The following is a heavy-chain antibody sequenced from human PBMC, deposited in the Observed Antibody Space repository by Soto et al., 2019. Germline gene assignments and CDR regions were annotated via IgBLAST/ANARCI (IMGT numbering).Heavy chain of an antibody. V-gene: IGHV3-7*01. J-gene: IGHJ3*02. CDR2: IKGDGSET. Sequence: EVQLVESGGGLVQPGGSLRLSCAASGFTFTSYWMTWVRQAPGQGLEWVANIKGDGSETYHVDSVRGGVNISRDNANNSPFLKMNSLGAEDTAVYYCARSMGWRDAFDIWGPGTLVTVSS. CDR1: GFTFTSYW. D-gene: IGHD2-15*01. CDR3: ARSMGWRDAFDI.